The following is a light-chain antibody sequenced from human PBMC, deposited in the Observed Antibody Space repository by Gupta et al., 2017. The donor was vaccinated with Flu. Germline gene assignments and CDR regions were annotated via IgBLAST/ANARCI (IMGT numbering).Light chain of an antibody. CDR2: EGS. CDR3: CSYAGRNTFV. CDR1: TSDIGTYNS. V-gene: IGLV2-23*01. J-gene: IGLJ1*01. Sequence: QSVLTQPASVSGSPGQSITISCTCTTSDIGTYNSVSWYQQLPDRAPQLIISEGSKRPSGVSNRFSGSNSGNTASLTISGLQSDDEADYFCCSYAGRNTFVFGFGTKVTVL.